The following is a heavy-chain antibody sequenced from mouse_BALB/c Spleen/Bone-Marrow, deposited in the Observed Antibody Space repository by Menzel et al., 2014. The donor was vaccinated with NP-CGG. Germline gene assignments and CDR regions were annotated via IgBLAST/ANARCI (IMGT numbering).Heavy chain of an antibody. CDR2: INPSNGGT. V-gene: IGHV1S81*02. J-gene: IGHJ3*01. CDR3: TRGDDYDEEFAY. CDR1: GYTFTSYY. D-gene: IGHD2-4*01. Sequence: QVQLKESGAELVKPGASVKLSCMASGYTFTSYYMYWVKQRPGQGLERIGGINPSNGGTNFNEKFKSKATLTVDKSSSTAYMQLSSLTSEDSAVYYCTRGDDYDEEFAYWGQGTLVTVSA.